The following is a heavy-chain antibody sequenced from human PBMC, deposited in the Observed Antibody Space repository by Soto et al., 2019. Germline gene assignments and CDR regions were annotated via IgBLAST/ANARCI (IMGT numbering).Heavy chain of an antibody. CDR3: VRDRDLGGDMANGDF. Sequence: PGGSLRLSCEASGFSMSGYSMCWVRQSAGKGLEWLAYITVVTGNTRYADSVKGRFTISADRGRNSVFLQLNSLRDEDTAVYYCVRDRDLGGDMANGDFWGQGTLVTVSS. CDR1: GFSMSGYS. V-gene: IGHV3-48*02. J-gene: IGHJ4*01. D-gene: IGHD2-21*01. CDR2: ITVVTGNT.